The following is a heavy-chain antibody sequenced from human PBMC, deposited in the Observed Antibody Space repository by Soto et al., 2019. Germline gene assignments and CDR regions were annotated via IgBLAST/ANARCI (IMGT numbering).Heavy chain of an antibody. Sequence: EVHLVESGGGLIQPGGSLRLSCAASGFTVGNNYMTWVRQASGKGLEWVSLVYSHGATYYADSVKGRFTISRDSSKNTFYLQLNSLRAEDTAMYYCTTSPRVGVWGQGTTVTVSS. D-gene: IGHD3-10*01. CDR3: TTSPRVGV. J-gene: IGHJ6*02. CDR1: GFTVGNNY. V-gene: IGHV3-53*01. CDR2: VYSHGAT.